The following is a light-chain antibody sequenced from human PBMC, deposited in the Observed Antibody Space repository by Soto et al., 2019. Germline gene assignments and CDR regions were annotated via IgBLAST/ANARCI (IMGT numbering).Light chain of an antibody. CDR3: QQRNTWPIT. CDR2: DAS. Sequence: EIVLTQSPGTLSLSPWERATLSCRASQSVTSSYLAWYQQKPGQPPRLLMYDASNRATGTPARFSGSGSGTDFTLTISSLEAEDFGIYYCQQRNTWPITFGQGTRLEIK. V-gene: IGKV3D-20*02. CDR1: QSVTSSY. J-gene: IGKJ5*01.